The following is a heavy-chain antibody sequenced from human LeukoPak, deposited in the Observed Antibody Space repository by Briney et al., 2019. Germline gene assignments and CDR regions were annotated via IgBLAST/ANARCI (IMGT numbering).Heavy chain of an antibody. Sequence: SETLSLTCTVSGGAINTYYWSWVRQPAGKGLEWIGRIYTSGSTNYNPSRNSRVTMSGATSKNKFCLKLSSVTGSVTAADYSATAIAGSDTGARYFDYWGQGTLVTVSS. CDR1: GGAINTYY. V-gene: IGHV4-4*07. CDR3: ATAIAGSDTGARYFDY. D-gene: IGHD6-13*01. J-gene: IGHJ4*02. CDR2: IYTSGST.